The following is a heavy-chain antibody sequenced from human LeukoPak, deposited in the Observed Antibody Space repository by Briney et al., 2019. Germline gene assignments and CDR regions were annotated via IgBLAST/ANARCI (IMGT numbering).Heavy chain of an antibody. CDR1: GGSISNYY. V-gene: IGHV4-59*01. CDR2: IYYSGST. CDR3: ARDRSPEGYYDSSHWDYYHGMDV. Sequence: SETLSLTCTVSGGSISNYYWSWIRQPPGKGLEWIGYIYYSGSTNYNPSLKSRVTISVDTSKNQFSLNLSSVTAADTAMYYCARDRSPEGYYDSSHWDYYHGMDVWGQGTTVTVSS. J-gene: IGHJ6*02. D-gene: IGHD3-22*01.